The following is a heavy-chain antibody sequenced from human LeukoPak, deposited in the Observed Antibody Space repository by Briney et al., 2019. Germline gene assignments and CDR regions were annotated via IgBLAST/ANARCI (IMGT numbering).Heavy chain of an antibody. CDR2: MNPNSGNT. CDR3: ARVEYSSSSGYYYYYMDV. Sequence: ASVKVSCKASGYTFTSYDINWVRQATGQGLEWMGWMNPNSGNTGYAQKFQGRATMTRNTSISTAYMELSSLRSEDTAVYYCARVEYSSSSGYYYYYMDVWGKGTTVTVSS. D-gene: IGHD6-6*01. V-gene: IGHV1-8*01. J-gene: IGHJ6*03. CDR1: GYTFTSYD.